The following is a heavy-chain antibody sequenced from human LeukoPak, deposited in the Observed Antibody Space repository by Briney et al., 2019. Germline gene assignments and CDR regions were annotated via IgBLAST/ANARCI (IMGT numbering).Heavy chain of an antibody. CDR1: GFILSSYE. CDR3: ARDLSVAGGDY. Sequence: GGSLRLSCAVSGFILSSYEVKWVRQAPGRGLEWVSYISSSGSTIYYADSVKGRFTISRDNAKNSLYLQMNSLRAEDTAVYYCARDLSVAGGDYWGQGTLVTVSS. D-gene: IGHD3-16*01. J-gene: IGHJ4*02. V-gene: IGHV3-48*03. CDR2: ISSSGSTI.